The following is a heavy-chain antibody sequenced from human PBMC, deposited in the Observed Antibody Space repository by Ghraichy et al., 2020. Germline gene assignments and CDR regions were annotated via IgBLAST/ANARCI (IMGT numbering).Heavy chain of an antibody. CDR2: VSNIGNT. CDR3: ARHGDYDRWSGYYGGDFDY. V-gene: IGHV4-39*01. CDR1: GVSITRRSYY. Sequence: SETLSLTCNVSGVSITRRSYYWGWIRQSPGKGLEWIGTVSNIGNTYYTPSLKNRVAISIDASKDQFSLRLSSVTAADTAVYYCARHGDYDRWSGYYGGDFDYWGQGTLGTVSS. J-gene: IGHJ4*02. D-gene: IGHD3-3*01.